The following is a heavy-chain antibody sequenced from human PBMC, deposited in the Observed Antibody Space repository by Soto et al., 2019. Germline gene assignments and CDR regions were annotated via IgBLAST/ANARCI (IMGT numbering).Heavy chain of an antibody. CDR2: IKQDGSEK. CDR1: GFTFSSYW. D-gene: IGHD5-12*01. V-gene: IGHV3-7*03. CDR3: ARVKGSGYLYYYYGMDV. J-gene: IGHJ6*02. Sequence: EVQLVESGGGLVQPGGSLRLSCAASGFTFSSYWMSWVRQAPGKGLEWVANIKQDGSEKYYVDSVKGRFTISRDNAKNALYLQMNSLRVEDTAVYYCARVKGSGYLYYYYGMDVWGQGTTVTVSS.